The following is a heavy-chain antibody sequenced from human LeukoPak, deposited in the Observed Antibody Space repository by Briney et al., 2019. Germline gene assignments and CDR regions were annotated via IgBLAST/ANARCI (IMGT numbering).Heavy chain of an antibody. CDR3: RYYGSGSYYTLDY. CDR2: IRYDGSNK. D-gene: IGHD3-10*01. Sequence: GGSLRLSCAASGFTFSSYGMHWVRQAPGKGLEWGAFIRYDGSNKYYADSVKGRFTISRDNSKNTLYLQMNSLRAEDTAVYYCRYYGSGSYYTLDYWGQGTLVTVSS. J-gene: IGHJ4*02. V-gene: IGHV3-30*02. CDR1: GFTFSSYG.